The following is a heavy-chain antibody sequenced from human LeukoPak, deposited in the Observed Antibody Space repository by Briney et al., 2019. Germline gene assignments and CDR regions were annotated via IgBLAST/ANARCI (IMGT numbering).Heavy chain of an antibody. D-gene: IGHD3-10*01. Sequence: GGSLRLSCSASGFTFSSYAMHWVRQAPGKGLEYVSAISSNGGSTYYADSVKGRFTISRDNSKNTLYLQMSSLRAEDTAVYYCVKPNYDGSGSYSTKTEHNDYWGQGTLVTVSS. J-gene: IGHJ4*02. CDR1: GFTFSSYA. CDR3: VKPNYDGSGSYSTKTEHNDY. V-gene: IGHV3-64D*06. CDR2: ISSNGGST.